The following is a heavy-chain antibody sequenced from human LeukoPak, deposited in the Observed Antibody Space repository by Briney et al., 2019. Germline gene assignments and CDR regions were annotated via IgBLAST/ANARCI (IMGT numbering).Heavy chain of an antibody. CDR2: IDNSGGYT. J-gene: IGHJ4*02. D-gene: IGHD3-10*01. CDR3: AGHHFGSGNYYKF. V-gene: IGHV3-23*01. CDR1: GFSFSNYA. Sequence: GGSLRPSCAASGFSFSNYAMSWVRQAPGKGLEWISAIDNSGGYTYYLDSVKGRFTISRDNSRNTLYLQMSSLRAEDTAVYYCAGHHFGSGNYYKFWGQGTLVTVSS.